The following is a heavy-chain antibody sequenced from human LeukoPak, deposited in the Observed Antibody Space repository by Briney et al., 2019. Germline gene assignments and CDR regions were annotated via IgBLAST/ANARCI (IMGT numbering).Heavy chain of an antibody. V-gene: IGHV1-46*01. D-gene: IGHD3-22*01. CDR1: GYTFTSYY. CDR3: ASQGDRYYDSSGYYHYFDY. CDR2: INPSGGST. J-gene: IGHJ4*02. Sequence: ASVKVSCKASGYTFTSYYMHWVRQAPGQGLEWMGIINPSGGSTSYAQKFQGRVTMTRDTSTSTVYMELSSLRSEDTAVYYCASQGDRYYDSSGYYHYFDYWGQGTLVTVSS.